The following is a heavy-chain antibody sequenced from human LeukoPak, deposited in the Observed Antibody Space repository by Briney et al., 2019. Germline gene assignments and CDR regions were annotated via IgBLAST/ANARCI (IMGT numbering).Heavy chain of an antibody. CDR2: IVGDSSKT. V-gene: IGHV3-23*01. D-gene: IGHD2-21*01. CDR1: GLTFHDYA. Sequence: GGSLRLSCAISGLTFHDYAMSWVRQAPGKGLEWVSTIVGDSSKTYYADSVKGRFTISRDNSNYMLFLHMNNLRAEDTAIYYCAKQPYNYYYLDVWGKGTTVTVSS. J-gene: IGHJ6*03. CDR3: AKQPYNYYYLDV.